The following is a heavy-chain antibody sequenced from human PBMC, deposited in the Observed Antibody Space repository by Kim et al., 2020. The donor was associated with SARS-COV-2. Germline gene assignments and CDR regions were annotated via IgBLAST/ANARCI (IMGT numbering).Heavy chain of an antibody. CDR1: GFTFSSHW. CDR2: IDNDGSST. D-gene: IGHD1-26*01. V-gene: IGHV3-74*01. Sequence: GGSLRLSCAASGFTFSSHWMHWVRQAPGKGLVWVSFIDNDGSSTSYADSVKGRFTISRYNAKNTLWLQMHSLRAEDTAVYYCARGGAGAVDYWGQGTLVTVSS. J-gene: IGHJ4*02. CDR3: ARGGAGAVDY.